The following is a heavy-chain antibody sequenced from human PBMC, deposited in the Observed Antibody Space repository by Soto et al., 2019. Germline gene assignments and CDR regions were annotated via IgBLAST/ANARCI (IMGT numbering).Heavy chain of an antibody. CDR3: AKDGGPLYGEIDY. V-gene: IGHV3-30*18. Sequence: PGGSLRLSCAASGFTFSNYAMHWVRQAPGKGLEWVAIVSYDGDNEYYADSVRGRFFISRDNSRNTLYLQTSSLRHEDTAVYYCAKDGGPLYGEIDYWGQGTLVTVSS. CDR2: VSYDGDNE. D-gene: IGHD4-17*01. J-gene: IGHJ4*02. CDR1: GFTFSNYA.